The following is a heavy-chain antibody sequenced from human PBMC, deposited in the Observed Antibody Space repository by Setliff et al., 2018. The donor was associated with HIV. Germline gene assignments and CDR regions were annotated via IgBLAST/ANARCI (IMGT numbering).Heavy chain of an antibody. D-gene: IGHD1-1*01. J-gene: IGHJ4*02. CDR2: IHMNGNS. CDR3: ARVAVGGTGPDS. Sequence: ASETLSLICSVFGGSIPGYHWCWIRQSPGKGLEWIGFIHMNGNSVYNPSLKSRVTLSGDASKNQFSLKLTSVTVADTAVYYCARVAVGGTGPDSWGQGTLVTVSS. V-gene: IGHV4-4*08. CDR1: GGSIPGYH.